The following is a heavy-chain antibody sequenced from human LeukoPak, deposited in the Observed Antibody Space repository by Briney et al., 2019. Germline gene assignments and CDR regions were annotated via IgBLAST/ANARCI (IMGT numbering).Heavy chain of an antibody. D-gene: IGHD5-18*01. CDR2: IYHSGST. CDR3: ASRVNTAMVTTPFDY. Sequence: PSETLSLTCAVYGGSFSGYYWRWIRQPPGKGLEWMGEIYHSGSTNYNPYLKSRVSISVDTYKNQFSLKLISVTAADAAVYYCASRVNTAMVTTPFDYWGQGTLVTVSS. CDR1: GGSFSGYY. J-gene: IGHJ4*02. V-gene: IGHV4-34*01.